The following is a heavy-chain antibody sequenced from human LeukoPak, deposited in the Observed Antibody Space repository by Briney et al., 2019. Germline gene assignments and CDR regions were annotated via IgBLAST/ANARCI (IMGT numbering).Heavy chain of an antibody. J-gene: IGHJ4*03. CDR2: INPSGGST. D-gene: IGHD3-22*01. CDR1: GYTFTSYY. V-gene: IGHV1-46*01. Sequence: ASVKVSCKASGYTFTSYYMHWVRQAPGQGLEWMGIINPSGGSTSYAQKFQGRVTMTRDTSTSTAYMELRSLRPDDTAVYYCARDPAKYYYDSSGYYNDYWGQGTTVTVSS. CDR3: ARDPAKYYYDSSGYYNDY.